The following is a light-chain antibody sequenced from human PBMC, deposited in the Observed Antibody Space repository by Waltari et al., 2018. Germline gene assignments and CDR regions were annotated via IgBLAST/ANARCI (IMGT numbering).Light chain of an antibody. CDR3: QQYNNWPF. Sequence: EIVMTQSPATLSVSPGERATLSCRASQSVSSNLAWYQQKPGQAPRLLIYGASTRATGIPARCSGSGSGTEFTLTISSMQSEDFAVYYCQQYNNWPFFGPGTKVDIK. J-gene: IGKJ3*01. V-gene: IGKV3-15*01. CDR1: QSVSSN. CDR2: GAS.